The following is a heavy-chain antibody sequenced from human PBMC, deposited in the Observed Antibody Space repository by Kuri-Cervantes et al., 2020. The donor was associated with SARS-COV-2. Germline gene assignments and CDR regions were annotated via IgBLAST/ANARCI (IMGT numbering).Heavy chain of an antibody. CDR2: ISWNSGSI. CDR1: GFTFGECA. D-gene: IGHD3-3*01. V-gene: IGHV3-9*01. CDR3: AKVETANLDY. J-gene: IGHJ4*02. Sequence: GGSLRLSCAASGFTFGECALYWVRQGPGKGLEWVSGISWNSGSIGYADSVKGRFTISRDNAKNSLYLQMNSLRPEDTAVYYCAKVETANLDYWGQGTLVTVSS.